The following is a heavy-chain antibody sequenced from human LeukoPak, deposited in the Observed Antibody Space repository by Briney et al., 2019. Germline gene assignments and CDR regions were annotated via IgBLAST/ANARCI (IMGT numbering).Heavy chain of an antibody. V-gene: IGHV3-23*01. J-gene: IGHJ3*02. CDR2: ISGSGGST. CDR1: GFTFSSYG. D-gene: IGHD4-17*01. Sequence: GGSLRLSCAASGFTFSSYGMSWVRQAPGKGLEWVSAISGSGGSTYYADSVKGRFTISRDNSKTTLYLQMNSLRAGDTAVYYCVLFGDYESPDGFDIWGQGTMVTVSS. CDR3: VLFGDYESPDGFDI.